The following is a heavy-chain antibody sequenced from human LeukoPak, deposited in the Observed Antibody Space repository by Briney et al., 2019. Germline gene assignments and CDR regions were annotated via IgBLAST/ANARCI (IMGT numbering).Heavy chain of an antibody. V-gene: IGHV4-61*02. J-gene: IGHJ4*02. D-gene: IGHD4-17*01. CDR3: ARGRHGLQPFDY. CDR2: IYTSGST. CDR1: GGSISSGSHY. Sequence: PSETLSLTCTVSGGSISSGSHYWSWIRQPAGKGLEWIGRIYTSGSTNYNPSLKSRVTISVDTSKNQFSLKLSSVTAADTAVYYCARGRHGLQPFDYWGQGTLVTVSS.